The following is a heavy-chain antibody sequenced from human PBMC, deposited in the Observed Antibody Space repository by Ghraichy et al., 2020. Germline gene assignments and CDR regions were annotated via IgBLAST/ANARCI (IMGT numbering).Heavy chain of an antibody. CDR2: INPSGGSK. Sequence: ASVKVSCNASGYTFTSYYFHWVRQAPGQGLEWMGIINPSGGSKIYAQKFQDRLTMSRDTSTSTIYVELNSLTSEDTAVYYCARGGRITGYDFWSGYYPLSDYTYYMDVWGEGTAVTVSS. CDR1: GYTFTSYY. CDR3: ARGGRITGYDFWSGYYPLSDYTYYMDV. J-gene: IGHJ6*03. D-gene: IGHD3-3*01. V-gene: IGHV1-46*03.